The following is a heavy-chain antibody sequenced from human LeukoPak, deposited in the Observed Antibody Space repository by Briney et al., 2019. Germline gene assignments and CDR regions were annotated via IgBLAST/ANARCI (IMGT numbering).Heavy chain of an antibody. V-gene: IGHV3-30*04. D-gene: IGHD3-22*01. CDR2: ISYDGSNK. CDR1: GFTFSSYA. CDR3: AKGSITMIVVVSFDY. Sequence: GRSLRLSCAASGFTFSSYAMHWVRQAPGKGLEWVAVISYDGSNKYYADSVKGRFTISRDNSKNTLYLQMNSLRAEDTAVYYCAKGSITMIVVVSFDYWGQGTLVTVSS. J-gene: IGHJ4*02.